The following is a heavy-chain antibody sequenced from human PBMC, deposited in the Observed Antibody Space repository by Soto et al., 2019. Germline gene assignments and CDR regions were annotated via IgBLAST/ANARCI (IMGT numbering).Heavy chain of an antibody. Sequence: ASVKVSCKASGYTFTSYGISWVRQAPGQVLELMGWISAYNGNTKYEEKFQGRVTMTTDTSTSTAYMELTSLRSDDTAVYYCARDHVGRRWYLDSWGQGTLVTVSS. CDR3: ARDHVGRRWYLDS. CDR1: GYTFTSYG. J-gene: IGHJ4*02. V-gene: IGHV1-18*04. CDR2: ISAYNGNT. D-gene: IGHD1-1*01.